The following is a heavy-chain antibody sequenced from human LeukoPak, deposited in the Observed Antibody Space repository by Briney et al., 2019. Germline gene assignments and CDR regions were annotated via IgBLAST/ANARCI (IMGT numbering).Heavy chain of an antibody. D-gene: IGHD6-13*01. V-gene: IGHV3-53*01. CDR1: GFTVSSNY. J-gene: IGHJ3*02. Sequence: GGSLRLSCAASGFTVSSNYMSWVRQAPGKGLEWVSVIYSGGSTYYADSVKGRFTISRDNSMNTLYLQMNSLRAEDTAVYYCAREISSSWSDAFDIWGQGTMVTVSS. CDR3: AREISSSWSDAFDI. CDR2: IYSGGST.